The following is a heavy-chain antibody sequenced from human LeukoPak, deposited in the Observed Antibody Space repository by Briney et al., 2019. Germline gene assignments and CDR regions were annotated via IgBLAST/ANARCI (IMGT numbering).Heavy chain of an antibody. J-gene: IGHJ4*02. CDR2: ISYDGSNK. CDR3: AKDRYSGSYGRSYRGEYYFDY. Sequence: PGRSLRLSRAASGFTFSSYGMHWVRRAPGKGLEGVAVISYDGSNKYYADSVKGRFTISRDNSKNTLYLQMNSLRAEDTAVYYCAKDRYSGSYGRSYRGEYYFDYWGQGTLVTVSS. CDR1: GFTFSSYG. D-gene: IGHD1-26*01. V-gene: IGHV3-30*18.